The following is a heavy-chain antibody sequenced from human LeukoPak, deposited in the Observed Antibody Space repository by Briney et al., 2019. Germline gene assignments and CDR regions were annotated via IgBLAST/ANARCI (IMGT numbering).Heavy chain of an antibody. J-gene: IGHJ3*02. V-gene: IGHV5-51*01. Sequence: GESLKISCQGSGYTFTSYWIVWVRQMPGKGLEWMGIIFPGDSDTRYSPSFQGQVTISADKSINTAYLQWSSLTASDTAMYYCARFEGHYFYDNSVYFVAFDMWGKGTVVTVSS. CDR1: GYTFTSYW. CDR2: IFPGDSDT. CDR3: ARFEGHYFYDNSVYFVAFDM. D-gene: IGHD3-22*01.